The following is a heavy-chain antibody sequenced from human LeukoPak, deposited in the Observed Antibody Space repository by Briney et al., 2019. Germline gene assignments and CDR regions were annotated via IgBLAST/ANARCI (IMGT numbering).Heavy chain of an antibody. Sequence: ASVKVSCKASGYIFTDYAVNWMRHAPGQGLEWMGRIDPNSGGSNYGQKFQGRVTLTGDTSTSTAYMELSRLTSDDTAMYYCAVLGYCTGNSCYTFSYFDYWGQGTPVTVSS. CDR1: GYIFTDYA. J-gene: IGHJ4*02. V-gene: IGHV1-2*06. CDR2: IDPNSGGS. D-gene: IGHD2-15*01. CDR3: AVLGYCTGNSCYTFSYFDY.